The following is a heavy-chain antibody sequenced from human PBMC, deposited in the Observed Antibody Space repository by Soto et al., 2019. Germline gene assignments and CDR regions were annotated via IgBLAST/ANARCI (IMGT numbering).Heavy chain of an antibody. D-gene: IGHD3-3*01. J-gene: IGHJ6*04. CDR2: ISSNGGST. CDR3: VKDLFTIFGVFTLWTRAYYAMYV. V-gene: IGHV3-64D*08. CDR1: GCAFRSYA. Sequence: GGSLRLYCSACGCAFRSYAMHWVLQAPGKGLEYVSAISSNGGSTYYADSVKGRFTISRDNSKNTLYLQMSSLRAEDTAVYYCVKDLFTIFGVFTLWTRAYYAMYVCGKGT.